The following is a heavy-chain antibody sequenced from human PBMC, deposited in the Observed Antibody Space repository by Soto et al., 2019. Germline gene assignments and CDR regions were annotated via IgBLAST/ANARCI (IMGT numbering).Heavy chain of an antibody. CDR1: GFTFSTYS. D-gene: IGHD1-1*01. Sequence: GGSLRLSCAASGFTFSTYSMTWVRQAPGKGLEWVANIKHDGSNKYYADSVKGRFTISRDNSKNTLYLQMNSLRAEDTAVYYCAKLMEPTYYFDYWGQGTLVTVSS. CDR3: AKLMEPTYYFDY. CDR2: IKHDGSNK. J-gene: IGHJ4*02. V-gene: IGHV3-30*02.